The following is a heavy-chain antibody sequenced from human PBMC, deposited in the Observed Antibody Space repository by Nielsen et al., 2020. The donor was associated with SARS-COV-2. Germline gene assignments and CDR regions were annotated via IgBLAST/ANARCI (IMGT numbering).Heavy chain of an antibody. Sequence: SLKISCAASGFTFDDYAMHWVRQAPGKGLEWVSGISWNSGSIGYADSVKGRFTISRDNSKNTLYLQMNSLKASDTAMYYCARHADRYYYGSGSFYNYWGQGTLVTVSS. CDR2: ISWNSGSI. D-gene: IGHD3-10*01. V-gene: IGHV3-9*01. J-gene: IGHJ4*02. CDR3: ARHADRYYYGSGSFYNY. CDR1: GFTFDDYA.